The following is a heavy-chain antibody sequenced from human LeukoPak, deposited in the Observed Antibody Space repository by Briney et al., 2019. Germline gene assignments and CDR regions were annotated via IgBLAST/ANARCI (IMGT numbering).Heavy chain of an antibody. J-gene: IGHJ4*02. Sequence: SETLSLTCAVSGDSITSTSWWTWVRQPPGKGLDWIGEMHHTGSSRYNPSLTSRVTISVDKSNNQFSLRLSSVTAADTAVYYCARALIGRRGLSDWGQGTLVTVSS. CDR1: GDSITSTSW. CDR3: ARALIGRRGLSD. V-gene: IGHV4-4*02. D-gene: IGHD2-15*01. CDR2: MHHTGSS.